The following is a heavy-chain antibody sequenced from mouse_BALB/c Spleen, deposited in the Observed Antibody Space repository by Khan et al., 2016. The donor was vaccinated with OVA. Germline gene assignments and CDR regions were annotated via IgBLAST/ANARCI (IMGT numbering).Heavy chain of an antibody. CDR1: GYTFTNYW. V-gene: IGHV1-63*02. J-gene: IGHJ1*01. Sequence: VQLQESGGEVVRPGTSVEISCKASGYTFTNYWLGWLRQRPGHGLEWIGDIYPGGYFTNYNEHFKGKATLTVDTSSTTADMQLSSLTSEDSAVYFCARWATWYFDVWGAGTTVTVSS. CDR3: ARWATWYFDV. CDR2: IYPGGYFT. D-gene: IGHD3-1*01.